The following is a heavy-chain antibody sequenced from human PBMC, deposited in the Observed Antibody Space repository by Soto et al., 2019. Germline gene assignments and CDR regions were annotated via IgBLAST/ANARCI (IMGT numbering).Heavy chain of an antibody. J-gene: IGHJ4*02. CDR1: GYTLTELS. CDR2: FDPEDGET. V-gene: IGHV1-24*01. D-gene: IGHD3-3*01. CDR3: ATNPPGVLRFLEWKKPLDY. Sequence: ASVKVSCKVSGYTLTELSMHWVRQAPGKGLEWMGGFDPEDGETIYAQKFQGRVTMTEDTSTDTAYMELSSLRSEDTAVYYCATNPPGVLRFLEWKKPLDYWGQGTLVTVSS.